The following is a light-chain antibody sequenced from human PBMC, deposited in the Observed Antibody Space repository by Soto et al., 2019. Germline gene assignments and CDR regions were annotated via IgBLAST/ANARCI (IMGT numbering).Light chain of an antibody. CDR3: LQYNSWPYT. J-gene: IGKJ2*01. CDR1: QSVSVN. Sequence: EVVMTQSPGTLSVSPGEGATLSCRASQSVSVNLAWYQHRPGQAPRPLIYDASTRAIGVPARFSGRGSGTEFTLTISSLQSEDFAICYCLQYNSWPYTFGRGTKLEI. V-gene: IGKV3-15*01. CDR2: DAS.